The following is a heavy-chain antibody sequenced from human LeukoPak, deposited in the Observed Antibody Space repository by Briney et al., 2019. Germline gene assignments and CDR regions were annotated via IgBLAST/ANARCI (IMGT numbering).Heavy chain of an antibody. J-gene: IGHJ4*02. Sequence: TLKVSCRASGCTFRSYAISWVRQAPGQGLEWMGGIIPIFGTANYAQKFQGRVTITADESTSTAYMELSSLRSEDTAVYYCASSYYYGSRSYWDYWGQGTLVTVSS. D-gene: IGHD3-10*01. V-gene: IGHV1-69*01. CDR2: IIPIFGTA. CDR1: GCTFRSYA. CDR3: ASSYYYGSRSYWDY.